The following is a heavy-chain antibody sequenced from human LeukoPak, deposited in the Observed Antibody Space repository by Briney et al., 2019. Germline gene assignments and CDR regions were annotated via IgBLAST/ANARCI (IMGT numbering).Heavy chain of an antibody. V-gene: IGHV3-23*01. J-gene: IGHJ4*02. Sequence: RPGGSLRLSCATSGFTFSSYSMSWVRQAPGKGLEWVSIISSSGGSTYYADSVKGRFTVSRDISKNTLYLEMTSLRAEDTAVYYCASQTHSGSERYYFDYWGQGTLVTVSS. CDR3: ASQTHSGSERYYFDY. CDR1: GFTFSSYS. D-gene: IGHD1-26*01. CDR2: ISSSGGST.